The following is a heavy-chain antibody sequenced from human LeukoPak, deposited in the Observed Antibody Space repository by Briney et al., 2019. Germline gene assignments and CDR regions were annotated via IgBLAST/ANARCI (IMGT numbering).Heavy chain of an antibody. CDR3: ITELTGYSSSWPIDY. CDR1: GFTFSNAW. CDR2: IKSKAHGGTT. Sequence: PGGSLRLSCEASGFTFSNAWMNWVRQAPGKGLEWVGRIKSKAHGGTTDYAAPVKGRFTISRDDSKNTLYLQMNSLKTEDTAVYYSITELTGYSSSWPIDYWGQGTLVTVSS. D-gene: IGHD6-13*01. V-gene: IGHV3-15*01. J-gene: IGHJ4*02.